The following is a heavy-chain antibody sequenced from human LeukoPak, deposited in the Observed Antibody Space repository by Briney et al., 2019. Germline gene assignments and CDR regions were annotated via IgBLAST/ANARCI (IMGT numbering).Heavy chain of an antibody. CDR1: GCTFTSYG. D-gene: IGHD3-3*01. CDR2: ISAYNGNT. J-gene: IGHJ5*02. Sequence: ASVKVSCKASGCTFTSYGISWVRQAPGQGLEWMGCISAYNGNTNYAQKLQGRVTMTTDTSTSTAYMELRSLRSDDTAVYYCALPGGYDFWSGYYTYNWFDPWGQGTLVTVSS. CDR3: ALPGGYDFWSGYYTYNWFDP. V-gene: IGHV1-18*01.